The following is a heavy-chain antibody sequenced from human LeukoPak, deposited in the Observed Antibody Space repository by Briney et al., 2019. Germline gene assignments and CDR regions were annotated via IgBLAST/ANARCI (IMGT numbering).Heavy chain of an antibody. CDR3: ARDDGYCSGGGCYGKFDY. J-gene: IGHJ4*02. CDR1: GYTFTGYY. CDR2: INPNSGDT. V-gene: IGHV1-2*02. Sequence: ASVKVSCKASGYTFTGYYLHWVRQAPGQGLEWMGWINPNSGDTNYAQKFQGRVTMTRDTSISTAYMDLSRLRSDDTAVYYCARDDGYCSGGGCYGKFDYWGQGTLVTVSS. D-gene: IGHD2-15*01.